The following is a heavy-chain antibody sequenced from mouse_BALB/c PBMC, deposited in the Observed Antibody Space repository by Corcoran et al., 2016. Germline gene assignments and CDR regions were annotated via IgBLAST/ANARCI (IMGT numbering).Heavy chain of an antibody. D-gene: IGHD2-12*01. CDR1: GYTFTDYN. J-gene: IGHJ3*01. CDR3: AFYVAWFAY. V-gene: IGHV1S29*02. CDR2: IYPYNGGT. Sequence: EVQLQQSGPELVKPGASVKISCKASGYTFTDYNMHWVKQSHGKSLEWIGYIYPYNGGTGYNQKFKSKATLTVDNSSSTAYMELSRLTSEDSAVYYWAFYVAWFAYWGQGTLVTVCA.